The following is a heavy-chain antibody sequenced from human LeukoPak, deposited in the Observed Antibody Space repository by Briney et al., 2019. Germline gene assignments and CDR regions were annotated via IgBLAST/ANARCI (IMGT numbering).Heavy chain of an antibody. J-gene: IGHJ4*02. D-gene: IGHD3-22*01. V-gene: IGHV1-18*01. Sequence: ASVKVSCKASGYTFTSYGISGVRQAPGQGLEWMGWISAYNGNTNYAQKLQGRVTMTTDTSTSTAYMELRSLRSDDTAVYYCARDSYYYGSSGYYPEYYFDYWGQGTLVTVSS. CDR3: ARDSYYYGSSGYYPEYYFDY. CDR2: ISAYNGNT. CDR1: GYTFTSYG.